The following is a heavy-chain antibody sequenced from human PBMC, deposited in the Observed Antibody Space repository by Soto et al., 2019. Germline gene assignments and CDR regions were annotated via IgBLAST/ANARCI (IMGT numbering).Heavy chain of an antibody. D-gene: IGHD3-10*01. CDR1: GFTFCTYA. V-gene: IGHV3-23*01. CDR3: VRVERITMVRGVS. Sequence: GGSLRLSCAASGFTFCTYAMAWVRQAPGKGLEWVSGVSASGLNTDYADPVKGRFYISRDNSENTVSLQMDSLRAEDTAVYYCVRVERITMVRGVSWGQGTLVTVSS. CDR2: VSASGLNT. J-gene: IGHJ5*02.